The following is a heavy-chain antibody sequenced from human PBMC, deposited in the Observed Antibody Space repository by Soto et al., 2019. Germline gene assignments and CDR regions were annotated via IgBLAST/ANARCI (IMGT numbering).Heavy chain of an antibody. CDR3: GRRPDFWYGYIDL. Sequence: QVQLVQAGAEVKKPGASVKVSCKASGYTFTSYGISWVRQAPGQGLEGMGWISAYNGKTNYAQKLQGRVTMTTDTSTSTAYMELRYLRSADPAVFYCGRRPDFWYGYIDLGGQGTLVTVSS. J-gene: IGHJ4*02. V-gene: IGHV1-18*01. CDR2: ISAYNGKT. D-gene: IGHD3-3*01. CDR1: GYTFTSYG.